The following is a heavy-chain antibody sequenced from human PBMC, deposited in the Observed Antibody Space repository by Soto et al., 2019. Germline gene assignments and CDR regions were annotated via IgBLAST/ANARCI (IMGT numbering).Heavy chain of an antibody. CDR3: ARDPCLADQQY. Sequence: QVQLVQSGGEVKKPWASVKVYCKTSGYTFTTYGISWVRQAPGQGLEWVGWISAYSGKTHYAQTFQGKVTMSTDTSTNTAYLELRSLRSDDTAVYYCARDPCLADQQYWGQGTLVTVAS. CDR2: ISAYSGKT. D-gene: IGHD3-16*01. J-gene: IGHJ4*02. V-gene: IGHV1-18*01. CDR1: GYTFTTYG.